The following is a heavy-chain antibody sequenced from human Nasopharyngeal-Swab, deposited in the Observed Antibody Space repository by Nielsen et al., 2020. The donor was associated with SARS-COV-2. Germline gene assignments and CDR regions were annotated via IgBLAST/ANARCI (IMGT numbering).Heavy chain of an antibody. D-gene: IGHD1-26*01. Sequence: SVKVSCKASGGTFSSYAISWVRQAPGQGLEWMGGIIPILGTANYAQKFQGRVTITADESTSTAYMELSSLRSEDTAVYYCARDTVGATGTYYYYMDVWGKGTTVTVSS. J-gene: IGHJ6*03. CDR2: IIPILGTA. CDR1: GGTFSSYA. V-gene: IGHV1-69*13. CDR3: ARDTVGATGTYYYYMDV.